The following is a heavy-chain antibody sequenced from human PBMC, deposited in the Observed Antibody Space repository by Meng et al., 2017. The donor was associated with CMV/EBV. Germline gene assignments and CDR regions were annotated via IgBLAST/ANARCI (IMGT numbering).Heavy chain of an antibody. D-gene: IGHD3-10*01. CDR2: IKQDGSEK. CDR3: ARDPDGSSLYYYYYYGMDV. J-gene: IGHJ6*02. V-gene: IGHV3-7*01. Sequence: GESLKISCAASGFTFSSYWMSWVRQAPGKGLEWVANIKQDGSEKYYVDSVKGRFTISRDNAKNSLYLQMNSLRAEDTAVHYCARDPDGSSLYYYYYYGMDVWGQGTTVTVSS. CDR1: GFTFSSYW.